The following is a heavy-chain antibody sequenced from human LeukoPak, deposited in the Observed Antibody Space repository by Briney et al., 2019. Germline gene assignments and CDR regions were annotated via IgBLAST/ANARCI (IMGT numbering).Heavy chain of an antibody. V-gene: IGHV3-48*04. J-gene: IGHJ6*03. CDR1: GFTFNSYS. CDR3: ARGDNWNSYYYYYMDV. D-gene: IGHD1-7*01. CDR2: ISSSGSSL. Sequence: PGGSLRLSCAASGFTFNSYSMNWVRQAPGKGLEGVSYISSSGSSLYYADSVKGRFTISRDNAENSLNLQMNSLRAEDTAVYYCARGDNWNSYYYYYMDVWGKGTTVTVFS.